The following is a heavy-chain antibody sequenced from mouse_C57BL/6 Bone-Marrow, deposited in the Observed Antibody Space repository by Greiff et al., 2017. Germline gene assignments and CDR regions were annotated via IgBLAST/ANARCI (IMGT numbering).Heavy chain of an antibody. J-gene: IGHJ1*03. CDR3: ARFGGNGYFDV. Sequence: QVQLQQSGAELARPGASVKLSCKASGYTFTSYGISWVKQRTGQGLEWIGEIYPRSGNTYYNEKFKGKATLTADKSSSTAYMELRSLTSEDSAVYFCARFGGNGYFDVWGTGTTVTGSS. D-gene: IGHD2-1*01. CDR2: IYPRSGNT. V-gene: IGHV1-81*01. CDR1: GYTFTSYG.